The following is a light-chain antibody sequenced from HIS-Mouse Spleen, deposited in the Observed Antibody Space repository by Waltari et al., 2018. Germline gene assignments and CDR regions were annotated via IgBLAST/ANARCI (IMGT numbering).Light chain of an antibody. Sequence: QSALTQPASVSGSPGQSLTIPCTGTRSDVGIFNLVSWYQHLPGKAPKLMIYEGSKRPSGVSNRFSGSKSGNTASLTISGLQAEDEADYYCCSYAGSSTWVFGGGTKLTVL. V-gene: IGLV2-23*01. J-gene: IGLJ3*02. CDR2: EGS. CDR1: RSDVGIFNL. CDR3: CSYAGSSTWV.